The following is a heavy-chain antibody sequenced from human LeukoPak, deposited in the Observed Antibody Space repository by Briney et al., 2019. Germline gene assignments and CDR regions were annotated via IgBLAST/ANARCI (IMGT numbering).Heavy chain of an antibody. CDR3: ARGGTTVTRGFYFDY. CDR2: ISGSGGST. D-gene: IGHD4-17*01. CDR1: GFTFSSYG. V-gene: IGHV3-23*01. J-gene: IGHJ4*02. Sequence: GGSLRLSCAASGFTFSSYGMHWVRQAPGKGLEWVSAISGSGGSTYYADSVKGRFTISRDNSKNTLYLQMNSLRAEDTAVYYCARGGTTVTRGFYFDYWGQGTLVTVSS.